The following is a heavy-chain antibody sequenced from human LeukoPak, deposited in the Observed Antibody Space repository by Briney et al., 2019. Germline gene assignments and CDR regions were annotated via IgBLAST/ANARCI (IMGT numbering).Heavy chain of an antibody. J-gene: IGHJ5*02. Sequence: SETLSLTCAVYGGSFSGYYWSWIRQPPGKGLEWIGEINHSGSTNYNPSLKSRVTISVDTSKNQFSLKLSSVTAADTAVYYCARVIAAPPFDPWGQGTLVTVSS. V-gene: IGHV4-34*01. CDR3: ARVIAAPPFDP. D-gene: IGHD6-6*01. CDR1: GGSFSGYY. CDR2: INHSGST.